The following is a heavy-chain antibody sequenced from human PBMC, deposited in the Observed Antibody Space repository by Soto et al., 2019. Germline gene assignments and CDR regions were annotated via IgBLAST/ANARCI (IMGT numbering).Heavy chain of an antibody. D-gene: IGHD4-17*01. CDR3: GGPAGGMPTGGGGYYYGMDV. Sequence: QLQLQESGPGLVKPSETLSLTCTVSGGSISSSSYYWGWIRQPPGKGLEWIGSIYYSGSTYYNPSPKGRVPNSVSPSKNPFSPRVGSGSAAAGVVYYGGGPAGGMPTGGGGYYYGMDVWGQGTTVTVSS. CDR2: IYYSGST. J-gene: IGHJ6*02. CDR1: GGSISSSSYY. V-gene: IGHV4-39*01.